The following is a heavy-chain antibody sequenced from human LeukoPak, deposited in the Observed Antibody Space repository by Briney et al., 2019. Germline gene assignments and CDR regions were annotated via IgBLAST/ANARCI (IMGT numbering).Heavy chain of an antibody. CDR1: GGSISSYY. J-gene: IGHJ4*02. V-gene: IGHV4-59*01. D-gene: IGHD1-26*01. CDR3: ARDPGSIVGAPEYYFDY. Sequence: SETLSLTCTVSGGSISSYYWSWIRQPPGKGLEWIGYIYYSGSTNYNPSLKSRVTISVDTSKNQFSLKLSSVTAADTAVYYCARDPGSIVGAPEYYFDYWGQGTLVTVAS. CDR2: IYYSGST.